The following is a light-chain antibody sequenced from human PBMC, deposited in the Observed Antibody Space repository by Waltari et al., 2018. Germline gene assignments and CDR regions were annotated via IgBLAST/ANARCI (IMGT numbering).Light chain of an antibody. CDR3: CSYAGSWIWV. CDR1: NSDVGNYNL. CDR2: EVT. J-gene: IGLJ3*02. Sequence: VSGSPGQSITISCTGSNSDVGNYNLVSWYQKHPGKAPKSIIYEVTNRPSGISDRFSGFKTGNTASLTISGLQAEDEADYYCCSYAGSWIWVFGGGTELTVL. V-gene: IGLV2-23*02.